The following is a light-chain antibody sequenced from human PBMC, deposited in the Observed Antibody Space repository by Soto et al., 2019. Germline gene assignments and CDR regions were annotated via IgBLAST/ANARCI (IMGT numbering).Light chain of an antibody. CDR3: QQYGSSIT. CDR1: QSVASRR. Sequence: EIVMTQSPATLSVSPGERATLSCRASQSVASRRVAWYMQKPGQALRLVMYDASSRATGIPDRFSGSGSGTDFTLTISRLEPEDFALYYCQQYGSSITFGQGTRLEIK. V-gene: IGKV3-20*01. J-gene: IGKJ5*01. CDR2: DAS.